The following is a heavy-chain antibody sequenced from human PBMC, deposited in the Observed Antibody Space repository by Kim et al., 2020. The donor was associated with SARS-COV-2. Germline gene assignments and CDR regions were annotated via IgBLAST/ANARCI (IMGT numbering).Heavy chain of an antibody. CDR3: ARDNYYGSGSYQL. CDR2: ISSSSSYI. D-gene: IGHD3-10*01. CDR1: GFTFSSYS. Sequence: GGSLRLSCAASGFTFSSYSMDWVRQAPGKGLEWVSSISSSSSYIYYADSVKGRFTISRDNAKNSLYLQMNSLRAEDTAVYYCARDNYYGSGSYQLWGQGTLVTVSS. J-gene: IGHJ4*02. V-gene: IGHV3-21*01.